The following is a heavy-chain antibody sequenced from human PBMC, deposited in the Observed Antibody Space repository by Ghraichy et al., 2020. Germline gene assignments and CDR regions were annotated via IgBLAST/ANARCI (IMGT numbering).Heavy chain of an antibody. Sequence: GGSLRLSCVASGFTFSSYAMSWVRQAPGKGLEWVSGIGGSVDRTYYAESVKGRFTISRDNSKNTRYLQVNIERVEDTAVYYCAKDRDILTGYSLGYYFDTWGHGTLVTVSS. D-gene: IGHD3-9*01. CDR1: GFTFSSYA. J-gene: IGHJ4*01. CDR3: AKDRDILTGYSLGYYFDT. V-gene: IGHV3-23*01. CDR2: IGGSVDRT.